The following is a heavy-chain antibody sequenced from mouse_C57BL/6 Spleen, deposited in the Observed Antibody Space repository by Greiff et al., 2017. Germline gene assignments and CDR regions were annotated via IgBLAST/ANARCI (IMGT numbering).Heavy chain of an antibody. Sequence: EVQRVESGGGLVKPGGSLKFSCAASGFPFSSYAMSWVRQTPEKRLEWVATISDGGSYTYYPDNVKGRFTISRDNAKNNLYLQMSHLKSEDTAMYYCARASYSNPYYAMDYWGQGTSVTVSS. CDR1: GFPFSSYA. V-gene: IGHV5-4*01. J-gene: IGHJ4*01. CDR2: ISDGGSYT. CDR3: ARASYSNPYYAMDY. D-gene: IGHD2-5*01.